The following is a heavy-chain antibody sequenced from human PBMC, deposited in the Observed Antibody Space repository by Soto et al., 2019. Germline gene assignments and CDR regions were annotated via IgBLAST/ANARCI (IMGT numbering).Heavy chain of an antibody. CDR2: INHVGGT. J-gene: IGHJ5*02. Sequence: SETLSLTCAVYGGFLSESYWTWIRQPPGKGLEWIGEINHVGGTNYNPSLKSRVTMSVDTSQNQFSLRLISVTAADTAMYFCVRIRYPLPSWVLWPDPWGQGTTVTVYS. V-gene: IGHV4-34*01. CDR1: GGFLSESY. D-gene: IGHD3-16*01. CDR3: VRIRYPLPSWVLWPDP.